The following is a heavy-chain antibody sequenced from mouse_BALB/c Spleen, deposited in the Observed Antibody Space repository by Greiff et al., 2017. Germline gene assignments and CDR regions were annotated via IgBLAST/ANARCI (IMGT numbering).Heavy chain of an antibody. CDR3: ARRRYYGSSPDY. D-gene: IGHD1-1*01. Sequence: DVQLQESGPGLVKPSQSLSLTCTVTGYSITSDYAWNWIRQFPGNKLEWMGYISYSGSTSYTPSLKSRISITRDTSKNQFFLQLNSVTTEDTATYYCARRRYYGSSPDYWGQGTTLTVSS. CDR1: GYSITSDYA. V-gene: IGHV3-2*02. CDR2: ISYSGST. J-gene: IGHJ2*01.